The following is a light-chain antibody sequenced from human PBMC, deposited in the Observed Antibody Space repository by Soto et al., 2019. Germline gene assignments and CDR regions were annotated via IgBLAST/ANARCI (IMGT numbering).Light chain of an antibody. CDR1: SSDVGGYNY. Sequence: QSALTQPASVSGSPGQSITISCTGTSSDVGGYNYVSWFQQHPGKAPKLKIYEVSNRPSGVSNRFSGSKSGYTASLTISELQAEDEAHYYCTSFTSSSTWVFGVGTKLTVL. J-gene: IGLJ3*02. CDR3: TSFTSSSTWV. CDR2: EVS. V-gene: IGLV2-14*03.